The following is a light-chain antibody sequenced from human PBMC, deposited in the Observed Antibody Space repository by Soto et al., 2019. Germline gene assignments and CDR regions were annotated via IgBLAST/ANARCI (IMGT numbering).Light chain of an antibody. CDR3: QQYANSPIT. J-gene: IGKJ5*01. CDR2: GVS. CDR1: QSVSSNF. V-gene: IGKV3-20*01. Sequence: TVLTPTPRTLSLAPVDRATLSCSASQSVSSNFLAWYQQKPGQAPRLLIYGVSSRASGIPDRFFGSGSGTDFTLTINRLEPEDFAVYYCQQYANSPITFGQGTQLEIK.